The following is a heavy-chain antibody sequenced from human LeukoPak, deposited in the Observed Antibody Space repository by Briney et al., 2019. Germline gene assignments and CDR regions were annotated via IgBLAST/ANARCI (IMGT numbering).Heavy chain of an antibody. CDR2: IYYSGST. V-gene: IGHV4-59*01. D-gene: IGHD3-3*01. Sequence: PSETLSLTCTLSGGSMWSYYWSGIRQPPGKGLEWIGYIYYSGSTNYNPSLKSRVTISVDTSKNQFSLNLSSVSPADTAVYYCARDIRSVGVFWYFVFWGRGALVTVSS. CDR3: ARDIRSVGVFWYFVF. J-gene: IGHJ4*02. CDR1: GGSMWSYY.